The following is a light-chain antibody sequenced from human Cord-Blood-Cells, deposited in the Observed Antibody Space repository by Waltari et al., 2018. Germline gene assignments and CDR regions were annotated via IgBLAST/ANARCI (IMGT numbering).Light chain of an antibody. CDR2: GAS. V-gene: IGKV3-20*01. CDR1: QSVSSSY. CDR3: QQYGSSPIYT. Sequence: EIVLTQSRGTLSLSPGERATLSCRSSQSVSSSYLACYQQKPGQAPSLLIYGASSRATGIPDRFSSSVSGTDFTLTISRLEPEDFAVYYCQQYGSSPIYTFGQGTKLEIK. J-gene: IGKJ2*01.